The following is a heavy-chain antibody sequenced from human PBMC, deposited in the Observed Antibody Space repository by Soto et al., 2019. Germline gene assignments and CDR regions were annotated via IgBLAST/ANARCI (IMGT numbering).Heavy chain of an antibody. Sequence: ASVKVSCKASGYTFTSYYMHWVRQAPGQGLEWMGIINPSGGSTSYAQKFQGRVTMTRDTSTSTVYMELSSLRSEDTAVYYCARDYGRRDGYNSYAFDIWGQGTMVTVSS. CDR1: GYTFTSYY. D-gene: IGHD5-12*01. CDR2: INPSGGST. CDR3: ARDYGRRDGYNSYAFDI. J-gene: IGHJ3*02. V-gene: IGHV1-46*01.